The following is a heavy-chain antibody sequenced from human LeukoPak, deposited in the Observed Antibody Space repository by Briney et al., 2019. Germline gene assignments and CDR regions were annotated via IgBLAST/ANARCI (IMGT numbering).Heavy chain of an antibody. CDR1: GFTFSSYG. D-gene: IGHD3-10*01. CDR2: ISGSGGST. CDR3: ARVMEYYYYYMDV. Sequence: GGSLRLSCAASGFTFSSYGMSWVRQAPGKGLEWVSAISGSGGSTYYADSVKGRFTISRDNSKNTLYLQMNSLRAEDTAVYYCARVMEYYYYYMDVWGKGTTVTISS. J-gene: IGHJ6*03. V-gene: IGHV3-23*01.